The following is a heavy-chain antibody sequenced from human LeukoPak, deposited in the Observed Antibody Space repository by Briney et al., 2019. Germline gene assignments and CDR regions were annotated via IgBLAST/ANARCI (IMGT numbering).Heavy chain of an antibody. V-gene: IGHV1-18*01. CDR3: AREYSGYDLLPDQVAFDI. Sequence: ASVKVSCKAPGYTFTSYGISWVRQAPGQGLEWMGWISAYNGNTNYAQKLQGRVTMTTDTSTSTAYMELRSLRSDDTAVYYCAREYSGYDLLPDQVAFDIWGQGTMVTVSS. CDR2: ISAYNGNT. J-gene: IGHJ3*02. CDR1: GYTFTSYG. D-gene: IGHD5-12*01.